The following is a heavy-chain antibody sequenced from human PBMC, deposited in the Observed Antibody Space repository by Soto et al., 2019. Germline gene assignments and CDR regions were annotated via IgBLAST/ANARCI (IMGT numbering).Heavy chain of an antibody. D-gene: IGHD2-15*01. CDR1: GFTFSSYG. CDR2: ISYDGSNK. CDR3: AKDAGGYCSGGSCYSLGYMDV. V-gene: IGHV3-30*18. J-gene: IGHJ6*03. Sequence: VQLVESGGGVVQPGRSLRLSCAASGFTFSSYGMHWVRQAPGKGLEWVAVISYDGSNKYYADSVKGRFTISRDNSKNTLYLKMNSLGAEDTAVYYCAKDAGGYCSGGSCYSLGYMDVWGKGTTVTVSS.